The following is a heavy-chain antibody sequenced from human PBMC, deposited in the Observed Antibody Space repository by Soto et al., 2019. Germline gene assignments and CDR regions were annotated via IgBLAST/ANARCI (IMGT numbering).Heavy chain of an antibody. J-gene: IGHJ4*02. CDR2: VSHDGRNT. Sequence: VQLVESGGGVVQPGRSLRLSCAASGFTFSDYAMHRVRQAPGKGLEWVAVVSHDGRNTHYADSVKGRFTISRDSSKDTVSLEMTSLRAEDTAVYYCAKGGRQWLVTSDFNYWGQGALVTVSS. V-gene: IGHV3-30*18. CDR3: AKGGRQWLVTSDFNY. CDR1: GFTFSDYA. D-gene: IGHD6-19*01.